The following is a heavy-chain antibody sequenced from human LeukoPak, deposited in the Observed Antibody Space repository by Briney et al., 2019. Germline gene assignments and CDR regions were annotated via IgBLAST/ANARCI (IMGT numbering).Heavy chain of an antibody. J-gene: IGHJ4*02. CDR2: IYHSGST. D-gene: IGHD2-15*01. V-gene: IGHV4-38-2*01. Sequence: SETLSLTCAVSGYSISSGYYWGWIRQPPGKGLEWIGSIYHSGSTYYNPSLKSRVTISVDTSENQFSLKLSSVTAADTAVYYCALGYCSGGSCYLDYWGQGTLVTVSS. CDR3: ALGYCSGGSCYLDY. CDR1: GYSISSGYY.